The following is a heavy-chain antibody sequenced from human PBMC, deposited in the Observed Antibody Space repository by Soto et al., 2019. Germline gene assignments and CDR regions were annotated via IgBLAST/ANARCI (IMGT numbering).Heavy chain of an antibody. Sequence: APGKGLEWVALISFDSSNKYYADSVKGRFTISRDNAKNSLYLQMNSLRAEDTAVYYCARDKFPSMVRGVISNWFDPWGQGTLVTVSS. CDR2: ISFDSSNK. J-gene: IGHJ5*02. CDR3: ARDKFPSMVRGVISNWFDP. V-gene: IGHV3-30*07. D-gene: IGHD3-10*01.